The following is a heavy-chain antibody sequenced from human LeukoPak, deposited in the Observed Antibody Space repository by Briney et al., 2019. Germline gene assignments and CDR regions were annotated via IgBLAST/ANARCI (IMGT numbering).Heavy chain of an antibody. CDR1: GYTFTGYY. CDR2: INPNSGGT. V-gene: IGHV1-2*02. J-gene: IGHJ4*02. CDR3: ARGEAVAGRFASDY. Sequence: ASVKVSCKASGYTFTGYYMHWVRQAPGQGLEWMGWINPNSGGTNYAQKFQGRVTMTRDTSISTAYMELSRLRSDDTAVYYCARGEAVAGRFASDYWGQGTLVTVSS. D-gene: IGHD6-19*01.